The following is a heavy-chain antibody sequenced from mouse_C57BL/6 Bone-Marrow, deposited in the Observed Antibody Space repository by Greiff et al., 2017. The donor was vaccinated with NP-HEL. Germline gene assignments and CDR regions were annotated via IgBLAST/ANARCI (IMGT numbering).Heavy chain of an antibody. CDR3: ARWLPPFDY. J-gene: IGHJ2*01. CDR2: IYPRSGNT. D-gene: IGHD2-2*01. CDR1: GYTFTSYG. V-gene: IGHV1-81*01. Sequence: VQLQQSGAELARPGASVKLSCKASGYTFTSYGISWVKQRTGQGLEWIGEIYPRSGNTYYNEKFKGKATLTADKSSSTAYMELRSLTSEDSAVYFCARWLPPFDYWGQGTTLTVSS.